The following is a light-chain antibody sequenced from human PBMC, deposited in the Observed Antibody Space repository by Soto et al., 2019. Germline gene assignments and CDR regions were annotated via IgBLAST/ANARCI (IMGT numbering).Light chain of an antibody. V-gene: IGKV2-30*01. Sequence: DVVMTQSPLSLPVTLGQPASIACRSSQSIVSSDGNTYLNWFQQRPGQTPRRLSYKVSNRNSGVPERFSGSASGTAFSLQLSGVNAEYVGLYYFIPPANWPCTVGKETRVEIK. CDR2: KVS. J-gene: IGKJ1*01. CDR1: QSIVSSDGNTY. CDR3: IPPANWPCT.